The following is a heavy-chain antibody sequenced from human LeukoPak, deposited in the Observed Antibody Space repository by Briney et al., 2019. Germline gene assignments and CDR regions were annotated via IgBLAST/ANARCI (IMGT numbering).Heavy chain of an antibody. CDR1: GYTFTGYY. J-gene: IGHJ2*01. CDR3: ARDESRDGYNHGGWYFDL. Sequence: GASVKVSCKASGYTFTGYYMHWVRQAPGQGLEWMGIINPSGGSTSYAQKFQGRVTMTRDTSTSTVYMELSSLRSEDTAVYYCARDESRDGYNHGGWYFDLWGRGTLVTVSS. CDR2: INPSGGST. D-gene: IGHD5-24*01. V-gene: IGHV1-46*01.